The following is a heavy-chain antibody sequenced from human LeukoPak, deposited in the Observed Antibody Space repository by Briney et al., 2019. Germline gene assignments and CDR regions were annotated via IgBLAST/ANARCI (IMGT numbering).Heavy chain of an antibody. CDR1: GGSFIGYY. CDR3: ARSYYYLWGSHRYTPTFDS. Sequence: SETLSLTCAVYGGSFIGYYWNWIRQAPEKGLEWIGEINHSGSTNYNPSLKSRVTMSVDTSRNQFSLRLSSVTAADTAVYYCARSYYYLWGSHRYTPTFDSWGQGTLVTVSS. J-gene: IGHJ4*02. V-gene: IGHV4-34*01. CDR2: INHSGST. D-gene: IGHD3-16*02.